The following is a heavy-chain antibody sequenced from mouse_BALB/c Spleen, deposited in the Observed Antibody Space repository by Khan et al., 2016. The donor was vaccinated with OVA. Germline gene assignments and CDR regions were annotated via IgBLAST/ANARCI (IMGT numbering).Heavy chain of an antibody. Sequence: VQLQQSGGGLVQPGGSRKLSCVASGFTFSSFGMHWVRQAPEKGLEWVAYISGDSSTIYYTDTVKGRFTISRDNPKNTLFLQMTSLRSEDMAMYYCARSYFYGYYFDQWGQGTTLTVSS. CDR1: GFTFSSFG. J-gene: IGHJ2*01. V-gene: IGHV5-17*02. CDR3: ARSYFYGYYFDQ. CDR2: ISGDSSTI. D-gene: IGHD1-1*01.